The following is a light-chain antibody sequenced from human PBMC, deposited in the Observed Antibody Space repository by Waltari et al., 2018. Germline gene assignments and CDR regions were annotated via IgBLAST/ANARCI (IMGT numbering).Light chain of an antibody. V-gene: IGLV2-14*01. J-gene: IGLJ1*01. CDR3: ASFRSDSTYV. Sequence: SALPQPASVSGSPGQSITISCTGTTSDVGGSNYVSWYQQDPGKAPKLIIFEVSNRPSGVSNRFSGSKSGNTASLTISGLQAEDDADYYCASFRSDSTYVFGTGTKVTVL. CDR1: TSDVGGSNY. CDR2: EVS.